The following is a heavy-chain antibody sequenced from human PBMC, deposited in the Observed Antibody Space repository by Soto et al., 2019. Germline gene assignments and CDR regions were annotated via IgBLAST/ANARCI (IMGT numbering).Heavy chain of an antibody. D-gene: IGHD6-13*01. J-gene: IGHJ3*02. V-gene: IGHV5-51*01. Sequence: GEALKISCKGSGCGWASYWVGWVLQLSRKGLEWMGIIYPGDSDTRYSPSFQGQVTISADKSISTAYLQWSSLKASDTAMYYCARPDFAAAGTYGAFDIWGQGTMVTVSS. CDR2: IYPGDSDT. CDR1: GCGWASYW. CDR3: ARPDFAAAGTYGAFDI.